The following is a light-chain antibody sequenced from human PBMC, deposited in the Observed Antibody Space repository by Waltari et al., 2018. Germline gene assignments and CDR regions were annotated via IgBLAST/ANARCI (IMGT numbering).Light chain of an antibody. CDR2: ATS. CDR3: QQFGLSPMDT. J-gene: IGKJ2*01. Sequence: PGERATLSCTASHTVSSPYFAWYHQKPGQSPRLLIYATSTRATGIPARFSGSGSGTDFSLNIYMLVPEDSAVYFCQQFGLSPMDTFGHGTKLE. V-gene: IGKV3-20*01. CDR1: HTVSSPY.